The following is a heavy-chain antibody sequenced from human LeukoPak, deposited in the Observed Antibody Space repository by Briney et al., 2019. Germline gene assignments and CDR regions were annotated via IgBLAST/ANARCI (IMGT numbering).Heavy chain of an antibody. CDR1: GGSFSGYY. Sequence: SVTLSLTCAVYGGSFSGYYWSWIRQPPGKGLEWIGEINHSGSTNYNPSLKSRVTISVDTSKNQFSLKLSSVTAADTAVYYCARALKGRFTIRKFVHDYWGQGTLVTVSS. CDR2: INHSGST. J-gene: IGHJ4*02. CDR3: ARALKGRFTIRKFVHDY. V-gene: IGHV4-34*01. D-gene: IGHD3-10*01.